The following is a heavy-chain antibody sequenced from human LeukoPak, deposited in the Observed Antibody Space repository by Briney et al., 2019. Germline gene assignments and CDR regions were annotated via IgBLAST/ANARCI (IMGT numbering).Heavy chain of an antibody. V-gene: IGHV4-34*01. D-gene: IGHD1-26*01. CDR3: AREESGGSYFVWFDP. J-gene: IGHJ5*02. CDR1: GGSFSGYY. Sequence: SETLSLTCAVYGGSFSGYYWSWIRQPPGKGLEWIGEINHSGSTNYNPSLKSRVTISVDTSKNQFSLKLSSVTAADTAVYYCAREESGGSYFVWFDPWGQGTLVTVSS. CDR2: INHSGST.